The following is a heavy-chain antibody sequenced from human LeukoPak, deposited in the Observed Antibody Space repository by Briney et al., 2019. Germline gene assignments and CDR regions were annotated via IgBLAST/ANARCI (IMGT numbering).Heavy chain of an antibody. J-gene: IGHJ4*02. CDR1: GYTFTGYY. Sequence: ASVKVSCKASGYTFTGYYMHSLRQAPGQGLEWMGRINPNSGGTNYAQKFQGRVTITRDTSISTAYMELSRLRSDDTAVYYCARPSSGSGSKPALDYWGQGTLVTVSS. V-gene: IGHV1-2*06. CDR3: ARPSSGSGSKPALDY. D-gene: IGHD1-26*01. CDR2: INPNSGGT.